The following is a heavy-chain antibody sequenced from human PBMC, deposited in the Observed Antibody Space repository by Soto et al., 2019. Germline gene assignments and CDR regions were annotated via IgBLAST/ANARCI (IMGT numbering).Heavy chain of an antibody. V-gene: IGHV4-59*01. J-gene: IGHJ4*02. CDR2: IYYSGST. CDR1: GGSISSYY. Sequence: SETLSLTCTVSGGSISSYYWSWIRQPPGKGLEWIGYIYYSGSTNYNPSLKSRVTISVDTSKNQFSLKLSSVTAADTAVYYCARDGLLWFGELSSWGQGTLVTV. CDR3: ARDGLLWFGELSS. D-gene: IGHD3-10*01.